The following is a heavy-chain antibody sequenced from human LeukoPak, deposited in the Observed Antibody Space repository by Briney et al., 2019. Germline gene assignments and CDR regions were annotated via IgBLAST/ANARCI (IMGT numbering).Heavy chain of an antibody. J-gene: IGHJ4*02. CDR2: ISGSGTNT. V-gene: IGHV3-23*01. Sequence: GGSLRLSCAASGFTFTSYVMSWVRQAPGKGLEWVCTISGSGTNTYYADSVKGRFTISRDNSKNTLYLQMNSLRAEDTAVYYCARDLGVTAIEVYFDYWGQGTLVTVSS. CDR1: GFTFTSYV. CDR3: ARDLGVTAIEVYFDY. D-gene: IGHD2-21*02.